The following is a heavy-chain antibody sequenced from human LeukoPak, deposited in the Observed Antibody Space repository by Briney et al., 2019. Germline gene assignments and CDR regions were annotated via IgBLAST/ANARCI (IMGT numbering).Heavy chain of an antibody. J-gene: IGHJ5*02. D-gene: IGHD2-2*02. V-gene: IGHV1-18*01. Sequence: ASVKVSCKASGYTFTSYGISWVRQAPGQGLEWMGWISAYNGNTNYAQKLQGRVTMTTDTSTSTAYMELRSLRSDDTAVYYCARGGCCGYCSSNSCYRNGAWFDPWGQGTLVTVSS. CDR1: GYTFTSYG. CDR2: ISAYNGNT. CDR3: ARGGCCGYCSSNSCYRNGAWFDP.